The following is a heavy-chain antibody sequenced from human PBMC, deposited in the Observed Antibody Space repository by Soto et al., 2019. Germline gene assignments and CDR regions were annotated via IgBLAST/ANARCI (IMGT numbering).Heavy chain of an antibody. CDR1: GGSISSGDYY. D-gene: IGHD6-19*01. V-gene: IGHV4-30-4*01. J-gene: IGHJ5*02. CDR2: IYYSGST. CDR3: ARDRSVSSGWFDP. Sequence: QVQLQESGPGLVKPSQTLSLTCTVSGGSISSGDYYWIRIRPPPGKGREWIGYIYYSGSTYYNTSLKSRVTISVDKSKNQFSLKLSAVTAADTAVYYWARDRSVSSGWFDPWGQGTLVTVSS.